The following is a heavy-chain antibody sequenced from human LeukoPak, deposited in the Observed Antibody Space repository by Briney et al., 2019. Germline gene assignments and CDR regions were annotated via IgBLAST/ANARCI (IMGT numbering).Heavy chain of an antibody. J-gene: IGHJ6*02. D-gene: IGHD3-10*01. CDR2: ISSSGSTI. CDR3: ARGVGSTMVHYGMVV. Sequence: GGSLRLSCAASGFTFSSYEMNWVRQAPGKGLEWVSYISSSGSTIYYADSVKGRFTISRDNAKNSLYLQMNSLRAEDTAVYYCARGVGSTMVHYGMVVWGQGTTVTVSS. CDR1: GFTFSSYE. V-gene: IGHV3-48*03.